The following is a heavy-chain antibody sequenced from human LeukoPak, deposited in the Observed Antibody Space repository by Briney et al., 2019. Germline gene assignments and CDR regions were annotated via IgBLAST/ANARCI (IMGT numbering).Heavy chain of an antibody. J-gene: IGHJ4*02. CDR3: AREQRRIPYFDY. Sequence: GGSLRLSCAASGFTLSSYAMHWVRQAPGKGLEWVAVISYDGSNKYYADSVKGRFTISRDNSKNTLYLQMNSLRAEDTAVYYCAREQRRIPYFDYWGQGTLVTVSS. CDR1: GFTLSSYA. V-gene: IGHV3-30-3*01. CDR2: ISYDGSNK. D-gene: IGHD6-25*01.